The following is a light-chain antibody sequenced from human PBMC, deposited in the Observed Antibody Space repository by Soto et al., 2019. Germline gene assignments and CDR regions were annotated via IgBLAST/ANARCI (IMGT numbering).Light chain of an antibody. CDR2: YND. J-gene: IGLJ2*01. Sequence: QSVLTQPPSASETPGQRVTISCSGSGSNIGSNAVNWYQQLPGTAPKLLIYYNDQRPSGVPDRFSGSKSGTSASLAISGLQSGDEADYYCAAWDDSLNGRVFGGGTKLTVL. CDR3: AAWDDSLNGRV. V-gene: IGLV1-44*01. CDR1: GSNIGSNA.